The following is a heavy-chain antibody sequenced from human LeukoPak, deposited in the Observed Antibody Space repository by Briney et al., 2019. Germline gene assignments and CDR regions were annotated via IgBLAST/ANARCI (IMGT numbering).Heavy chain of an antibody. Sequence: SGGSLRLPCAASGFTFSSYAMSWVRQAPGKGLEWVSAISGSGGSAYYADSVKGRFTISRDNSKNTLYLQMNSLRGDDTAVYYCTRSSSPGKWFFDSWGQGTLVTVSS. CDR2: ISGSGGSA. CDR3: TRSSSPGKWFFDS. V-gene: IGHV3-23*01. CDR1: GFTFSSYA. D-gene: IGHD6-6*01. J-gene: IGHJ4*02.